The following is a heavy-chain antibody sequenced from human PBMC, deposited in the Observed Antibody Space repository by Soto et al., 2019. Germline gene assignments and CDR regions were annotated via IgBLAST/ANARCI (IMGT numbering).Heavy chain of an antibody. D-gene: IGHD4-17*01. Sequence: SETLSLTCAVYGGSFSGYYWTWIRQPPGTGLEWIGEINHSGSTNYNPSLKSRVTISVDTSKNQFSLKLSSVTAADTAVYYCSRGRRTAVTIDYWGQGTLVTVSS. V-gene: IGHV4-34*01. CDR1: GGSFSGYY. CDR3: SRGRRTAVTIDY. J-gene: IGHJ4*02. CDR2: INHSGST.